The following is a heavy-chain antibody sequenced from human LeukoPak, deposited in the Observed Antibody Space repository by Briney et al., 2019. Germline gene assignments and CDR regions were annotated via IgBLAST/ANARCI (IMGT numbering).Heavy chain of an antibody. CDR1: GFTFSSYA. V-gene: IGHV3-64D*09. J-gene: IGHJ4*02. CDR3: VKDRVTTEWYYFDY. D-gene: IGHD3-3*01. Sequence: GFSLRIFCSASGFTFSSYAMHWVRQAPGKGLEYFSAISSNGGSPDYAHSVKGRFTISRDNSKNTLYLQMSSLRAEDTAVYYCVKDRVTTEWYYFDYWGQGTMVTVSS. CDR2: ISSNGGSP.